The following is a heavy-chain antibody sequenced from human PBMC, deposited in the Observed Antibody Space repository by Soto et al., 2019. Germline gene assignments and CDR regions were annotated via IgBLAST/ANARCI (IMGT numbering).Heavy chain of an antibody. V-gene: IGHV5-10-1*03. Sequence: EVQLVQSEAEVKKPGESLRISCKGSGYSFTSYWITWVRQKPGKGLEWMGNIDPSDSYANYSPSFRGHVTLSADKSINAAYLHWSILKASDTAIYYCASDRSDYSISCDDPWGQGTLVTVSS. D-gene: IGHD4-4*01. CDR2: IDPSDSYA. CDR1: GYSFTSYW. J-gene: IGHJ5*02. CDR3: ASDRSDYSISCDDP.